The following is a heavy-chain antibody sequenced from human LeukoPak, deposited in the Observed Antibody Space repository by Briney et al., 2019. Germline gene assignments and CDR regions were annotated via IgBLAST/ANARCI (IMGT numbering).Heavy chain of an antibody. V-gene: IGHV1-58*02. D-gene: IGHD5-24*01. CDR1: GFTFSNSA. J-gene: IGHJ4*02. CDR2: IVVASGNT. Sequence: SVKVSCKASGFTFSNSAMQWVRQARGQRLEWIGWIVVASGNTKYAQKSQERVTITRDMSTSTAYMELSSLRPEDTALYYCAAAPIEMQQRGFDYWGQGSLVTVSS. CDR3: AAAPIEMQQRGFDY.